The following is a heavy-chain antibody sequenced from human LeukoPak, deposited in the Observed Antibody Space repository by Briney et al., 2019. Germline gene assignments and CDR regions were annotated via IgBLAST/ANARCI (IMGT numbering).Heavy chain of an antibody. CDR1: GFTFSSYS. CDR3: ASPYNWNDAENYMDV. J-gene: IGHJ6*03. Sequence: GGSLRLSCAASGFTFSSYSMNWVRQAPGKGLEWVSSISSSSSYIYYADSVKGRFTISRDNAKNSLYLQMNSLRAEDTAVYYCASPYNWNDAENYMDVWGKGTTVTVSS. V-gene: IGHV3-21*01. CDR2: ISSSSSYI. D-gene: IGHD1-1*01.